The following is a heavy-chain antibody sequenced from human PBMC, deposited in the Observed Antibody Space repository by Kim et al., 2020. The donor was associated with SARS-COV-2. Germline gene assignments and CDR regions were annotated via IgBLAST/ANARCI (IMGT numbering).Heavy chain of an antibody. J-gene: IGHJ4*02. D-gene: IGHD6-13*01. CDR2: IIPIFGTA. CDR1: GGTFSSYA. Sequence: SVKVSCKASGGTFSSYAISWVRQAPGQGLEWMGGIIPIFGTANYAQKFQGRVTITADESTSTAYMELSSLRSEDTAVYYCASNSSSWYYFDYWGQGTLVTVSS. CDR3: ASNSSSWYYFDY. V-gene: IGHV1-69*13.